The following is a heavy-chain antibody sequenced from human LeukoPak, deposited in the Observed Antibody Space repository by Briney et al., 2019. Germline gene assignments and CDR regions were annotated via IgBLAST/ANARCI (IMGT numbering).Heavy chain of an antibody. Sequence: PSETLSLACTVSGASISSSNDYWGWIRQAPGKGLEWIGSGFYGGSAHYNPSLKSRATISVDTSKNQFSLKLSSVPAADAAMYYCARQFATASADTRGYFDFWGQGTVVTVSS. CDR1: GASISSSNDY. V-gene: IGHV4-39*01. D-gene: IGHD2-2*01. J-gene: IGHJ4*02. CDR3: ARQFATASADTRGYFDF. CDR2: GFYGGSA.